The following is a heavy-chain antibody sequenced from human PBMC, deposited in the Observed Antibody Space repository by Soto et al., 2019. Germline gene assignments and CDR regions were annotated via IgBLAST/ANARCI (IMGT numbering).Heavy chain of an antibody. CDR3: AREPEDGVPGAY. CDR1: GYTFTAHS. J-gene: IGHJ4*02. Sequence: VQLVQSGTEVKEPGDSVRVSCKASGYTFTAHSLHWARQAPGQGLEWMGWIIVSHDRPRYAPQFQGRLTFETDRIGTTAYMHLTRLTPEDTAVDSCAREPEDGVPGAYWGQGTPVVVSS. CDR2: IIVSHDRP. D-gene: IGHD2-8*01. V-gene: IGHV1-3*01.